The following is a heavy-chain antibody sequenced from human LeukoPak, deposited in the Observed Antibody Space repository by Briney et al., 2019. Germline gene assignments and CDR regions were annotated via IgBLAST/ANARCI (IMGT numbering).Heavy chain of an antibody. CDR1: GSSINTFYY. D-gene: IGHD1-26*01. J-gene: IGHJ5*02. CDR3: AREPFHTGSRFDP. V-gene: IGHV4-38-2*02. Sequence: SETLSLTCTISGSSINTFYYWAWIRQAPGKGLEWIGSIFHDGSTRYNPSLQSRVTISVGASNIQFSLRLTSVTPADTALYYCAREPFHTGSRFDPWGHGTLVTVSS. CDR2: IFHDGST.